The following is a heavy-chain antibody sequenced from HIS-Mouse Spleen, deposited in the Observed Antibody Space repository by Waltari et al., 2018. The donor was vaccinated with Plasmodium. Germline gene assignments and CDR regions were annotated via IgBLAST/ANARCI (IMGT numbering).Heavy chain of an antibody. V-gene: IGHV3-30*18. CDR3: AKGSAGDPVDY. Sequence: QVQPVASGGGVVQPGRSQGLSCAAPASTFSSHCTHGVRQAPGKGLRWVAVISYDGSNEYYADSVKGRFTISRGNSKNTLYLQRNSRGAEDTAVYYCAKGSAGDPVDYWGQGTLVTVSS. CDR2: ISYDGSNE. J-gene: IGHJ4*02. D-gene: IGHD7-27*01. CDR1: ASTFSSHC.